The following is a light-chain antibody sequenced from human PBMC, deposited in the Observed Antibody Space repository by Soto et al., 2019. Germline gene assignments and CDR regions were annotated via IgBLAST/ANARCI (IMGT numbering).Light chain of an antibody. CDR1: SSDVGGYNY. CDR2: DVS. Sequence: QSALTQPDSVSGSPLQSITISCSGTSSDVGGYNYVSWYQQHPGKAPQVMIYDVSNRPSGVSNRFSGSKSGNTASLTISGLQAEDEADYYCYSYTTSSTYVFGTGTKVTVL. CDR3: YSYTTSSTYV. J-gene: IGLJ1*01. V-gene: IGLV2-14*01.